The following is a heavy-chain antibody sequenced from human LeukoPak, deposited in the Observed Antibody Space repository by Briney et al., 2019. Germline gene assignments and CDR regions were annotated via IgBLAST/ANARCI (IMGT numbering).Heavy chain of an antibody. J-gene: IGHJ3*02. CDR3: AKADPSVDAFDI. V-gene: IGHV3-30*04. Sequence: GRSLRLSCAASGFTFSSYAMHWVRQAPGKGLEWVAVISYDGSNKYYADSVKGRFTISRDNSKNTLYLQMNSLRAEDTAVYYCAKADPSVDAFDIWGQGTMVTVSS. CDR1: GFTFSSYA. CDR2: ISYDGSNK.